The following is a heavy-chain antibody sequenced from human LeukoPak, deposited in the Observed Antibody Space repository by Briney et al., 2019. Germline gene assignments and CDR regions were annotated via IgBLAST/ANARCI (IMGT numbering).Heavy chain of an antibody. D-gene: IGHD6-19*01. CDR2: ISWNSGSI. J-gene: IGHJ3*02. V-gene: IGHV3-9*03. CDR3: ASEAGAHDAFDI. CDR1: GFTFDDYA. Sequence: GGSLRPSCAASGFTFDDYAMHWVRQAPGKGLEWVSGISWNSGSIGYADSVKGRFTISRDNAKNSLYLQMNSLRAEDMALYYCASEAGAHDAFDIWGQGTMVTVSS.